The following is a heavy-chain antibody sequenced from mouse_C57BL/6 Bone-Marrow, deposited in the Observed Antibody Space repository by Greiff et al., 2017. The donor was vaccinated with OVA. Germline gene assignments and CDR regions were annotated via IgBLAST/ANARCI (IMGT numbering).Heavy chain of an antibody. CDR2: IYPRSGNT. V-gene: IGHV1-81*01. J-gene: IGHJ3*01. CDR3: ARSGGVTPWFAY. D-gene: IGHD2-2*01. Sequence: QVQLQQSGAELARPGASVKLSCKASGYTFTSYGISWVKQRTGQGLEWIGEIYPRSGNTYYNEKFKGKATLTADKSSSTAYMELRSLTSEDSAVYFCARSGGVTPWFAYWGQGTLVTVSA. CDR1: GYTFTSYG.